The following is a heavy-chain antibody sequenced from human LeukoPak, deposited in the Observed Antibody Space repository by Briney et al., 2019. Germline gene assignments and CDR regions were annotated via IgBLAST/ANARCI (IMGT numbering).Heavy chain of an antibody. CDR3: AKAAWYYYDSSGYLDY. CDR1: GFTFSSYA. D-gene: IGHD3-22*01. J-gene: IGHJ4*02. Sequence: PGGSLRLSCAASGFTFSSYAMSWVRQAPGKGLEWVSAISGSGGSTYYADSVKGRFTISRDNSKNTLYLQMNSLRAEDTAVYYCAKAAWYYYDSSGYLDYWGQGTLVTVS. CDR2: ISGSGGST. V-gene: IGHV3-23*01.